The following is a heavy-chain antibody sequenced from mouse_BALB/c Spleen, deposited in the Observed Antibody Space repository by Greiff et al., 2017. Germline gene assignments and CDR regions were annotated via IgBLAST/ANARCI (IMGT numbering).Heavy chain of an antibody. Sequence: EVMLVESGGGLVKPGGSLKLSCAASGFTFSSYAMSWVRQTPEKRLEWVASISSGGSTYYPDSVKGRFTISRDNARNILYLQMSSLRSEDTAMYYCARASYGSSYYYAMDYWGQGTSVTVSS. V-gene: IGHV5-6-5*01. CDR3: ARASYGSSYYYAMDY. J-gene: IGHJ4*01. CDR1: GFTFSSYA. CDR2: ISSGGST. D-gene: IGHD1-1*01.